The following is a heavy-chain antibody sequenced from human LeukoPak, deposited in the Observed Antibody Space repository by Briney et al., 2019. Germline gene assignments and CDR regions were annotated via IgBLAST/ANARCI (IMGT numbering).Heavy chain of an antibody. CDR2: ITTYNGNT. CDR3: ARPQEEDGYNYNWAFDY. Sequence: ASVKVSCKASGYTFSSYGISWVRQAPGQGLQWVGRITTYNGNTNYAQELQGRVTMTTDTSTTTAYMELRSLRSDDTAVYYCARPQEEDGYNYNWAFDYWGQGALVTVSS. CDR1: GYTFSSYG. J-gene: IGHJ4*02. D-gene: IGHD5-24*01. V-gene: IGHV1-18*01.